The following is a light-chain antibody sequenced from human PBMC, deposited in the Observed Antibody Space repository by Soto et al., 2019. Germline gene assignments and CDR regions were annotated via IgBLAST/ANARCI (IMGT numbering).Light chain of an antibody. Sequence: QPVLTQPPSASGTPGQRVTISCSGSSSNIGSNTVNWYQQLPGTAPKLLIYSNNQRPSGVPDRFSGSKSGTSASLAISGLQSKDEADYYCAACDDSLNGYVFGTGTKLTVL. CDR1: SSNIGSNT. CDR2: SNN. CDR3: AACDDSLNGYV. J-gene: IGLJ1*01. V-gene: IGLV1-44*01.